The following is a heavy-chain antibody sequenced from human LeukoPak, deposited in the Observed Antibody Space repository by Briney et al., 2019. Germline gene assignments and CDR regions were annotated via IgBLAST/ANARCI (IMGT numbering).Heavy chain of an antibody. CDR2: IYYSGST. J-gene: IGHJ4*02. V-gene: IGHV4-39*06. CDR1: GGSISSSSYY. D-gene: IGHD3-22*01. CDR3: ARIYYYATVDY. Sequence: KPSETLSLTCTVSGGSISSSSYYWGWIRQPPGKGLEWIGSIYYSGSTYYNPSLKSRVTISVDTSKNQFTLKLSSVTAADTAVYYCARIYYYATVDYWGQGTLVTVSS.